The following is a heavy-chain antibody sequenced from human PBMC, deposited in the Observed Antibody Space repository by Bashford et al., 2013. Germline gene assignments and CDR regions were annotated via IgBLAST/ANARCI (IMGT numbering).Heavy chain of an antibody. J-gene: IGHJ3*02. Sequence: ASVKVSCKTSGYTFSYYGISWVRQAPGQGLEWMGWISAYNGNTNYAQKLQGRVTMTTDTSTSTAYMELRSLRSDDTAVYYCAREGSYHIDAFDIWGQGTTVTVSS. CDR2: ISAYNGNT. CDR1: GYTFSYYG. CDR3: AREGSYHIDAFDI. V-gene: IGHV1-18*01. D-gene: IGHD1-14*01.